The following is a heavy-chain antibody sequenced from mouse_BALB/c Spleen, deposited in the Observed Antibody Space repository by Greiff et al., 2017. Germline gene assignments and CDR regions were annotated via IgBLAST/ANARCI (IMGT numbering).Heavy chain of an antibody. CDR2: IDPANGNT. D-gene: IGHD4-1*01. V-gene: IGHV14-3*02. CDR3: ASWTGTNYYAMDY. J-gene: IGHJ4*01. Sequence: VQLQQSGAELVKPGASVKLSCTASGFNFKDTYMHWVKQRPEQGLEWIGRIDPANGNTKYDPKFQGKATITADTSSNTAYLQLSSLTSEDTAVYYCASWTGTNYYAMDYWGQGTSVTVSS. CDR1: GFNFKDTY.